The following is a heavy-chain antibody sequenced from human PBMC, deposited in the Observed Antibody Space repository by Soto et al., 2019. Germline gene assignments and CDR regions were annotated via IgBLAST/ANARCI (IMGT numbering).Heavy chain of an antibody. Sequence: SETLSLTCTVSGGSISSYYWSWIRQPPGKGLEWIGYFYYSGSTNYNPSLKSRVTISVDTSKNQFSLKLSSVTAADTAVYYCARDLIYYYDSSGYSRYFDYWGQGTLVTVSS. V-gene: IGHV4-59*01. J-gene: IGHJ4*02. CDR3: ARDLIYYYDSSGYSRYFDY. CDR1: GGSISSYY. CDR2: FYYSGST. D-gene: IGHD3-22*01.